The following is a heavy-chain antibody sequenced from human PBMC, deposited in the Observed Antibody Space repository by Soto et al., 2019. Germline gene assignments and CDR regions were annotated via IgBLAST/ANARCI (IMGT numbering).Heavy chain of an antibody. CDR2: ISGSGGST. J-gene: IGHJ4*02. Sequence: GGSLRLSCAASGFTFSSYAMSWVRQAPGKGLEWVSAISGSGGSTYYADSVKGRFTISRDNSKNTLYLQMNSLRAEDTAVYYCAKGVICLRCMSYDYCAQGTLVTVSS. CDR3: AKGVICLRCMSYDY. D-gene: IGHD2-8*01. V-gene: IGHV3-23*01. CDR1: GFTFSSYA.